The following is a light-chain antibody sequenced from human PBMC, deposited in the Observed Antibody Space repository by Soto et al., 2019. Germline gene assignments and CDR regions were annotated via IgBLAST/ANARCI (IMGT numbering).Light chain of an antibody. V-gene: IGKV3-15*01. CDR3: HQRQSSPRT. CDR2: GAS. J-gene: IGKJ1*01. CDR1: QSISNN. Sequence: IVMTQSPATLSLSPGEKATLSCRDSQSISNNFAWFHKKPGQVPRLXIYGASTREAGIPARFSASGSGTEFTLTISDVQPEDFALYYCHQRQSSPRTFGQGTQVDIK.